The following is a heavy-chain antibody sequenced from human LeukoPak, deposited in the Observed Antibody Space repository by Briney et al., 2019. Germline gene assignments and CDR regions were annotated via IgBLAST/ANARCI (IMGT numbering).Heavy chain of an antibody. V-gene: IGHV4-59*01. J-gene: IGHJ4*02. CDR2: IYYSGST. Sequence: SETLSLTCTVSGGSISSYYWSWIRQPPGKGLEWIGYIYYSGSTNYNPSLKGRVTISVDTSKNQFSLKLSSVTAADTAVYYCARFEYSSSGGFDYWGQGTLVTASS. CDR1: GGSISSYY. CDR3: ARFEYSSSGGFDY. D-gene: IGHD6-6*01.